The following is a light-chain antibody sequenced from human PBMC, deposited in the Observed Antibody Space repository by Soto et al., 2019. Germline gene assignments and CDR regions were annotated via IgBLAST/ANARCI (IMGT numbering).Light chain of an antibody. Sequence: DIMMNQSPDSLAVSLGEMATITCKSSQSVLYTSNNKKYLAWYQQKSGKPPKXVIYWASTRESGVPERFSGSGSGTDVTLTISSLQAEDVEVYYCQQYYSNPITFGQGTRVEIK. V-gene: IGKV4-1*01. J-gene: IGKJ5*01. CDR2: WAS. CDR3: QQYYSNPIT. CDR1: QSVLYTSNNKKY.